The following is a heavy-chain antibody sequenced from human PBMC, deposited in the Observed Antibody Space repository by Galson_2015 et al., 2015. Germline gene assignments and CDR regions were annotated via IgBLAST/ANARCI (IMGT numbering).Heavy chain of an antibody. CDR2: IWYDGSNK. CDR1: GFTFSSYG. CDR3: ARGGMTTVTPLHY. Sequence: SLRLSCAASGFTFSSYGMHWARQAPGKGLEWVAVIWYDGSNKYYADSVKGRFTISRDNSKNTLYLQMNSLRAEDTAVYYCARGGMTTVTPLHYWGQGALVTVSS. J-gene: IGHJ4*02. V-gene: IGHV3-30*19. D-gene: IGHD4-17*01.